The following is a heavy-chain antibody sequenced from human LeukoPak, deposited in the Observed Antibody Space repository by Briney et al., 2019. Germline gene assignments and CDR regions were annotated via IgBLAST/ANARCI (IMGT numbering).Heavy chain of an antibody. D-gene: IGHD5-18*01. V-gene: IGHV1-2*02. J-gene: IGHJ4*02. Sequence: GPVKVSCMASGYTFTGYYMHWVRQAPGQGLEWMGWINPNSGGTNYAQKFQGRVTMTRDTSISTAYMELSRLRSDDTAVYYCARGQLPGYSYGYVKWGQGTLVTVSS. CDR3: ARGQLPGYSYGYVK. CDR1: GYTFTGYY. CDR2: INPNSGGT.